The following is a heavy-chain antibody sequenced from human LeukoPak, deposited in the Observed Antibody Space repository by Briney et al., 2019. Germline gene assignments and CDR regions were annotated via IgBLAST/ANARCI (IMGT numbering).Heavy chain of an antibody. CDR3: ASPVRYYDILTGTYDY. V-gene: IGHV3-23*01. CDR2: ISGSGGST. J-gene: IGHJ4*02. CDR1: GFTFSNYG. Sequence: GGSLRLSCAASGFTFSNYGMSWVRQAPGKGLEWVSAISGSGGSTYYADSVKGRFTISRDNSKNTLYLQMNSLRAEDTAVYYCASPVRYYDILTGTYDYWGQGTLVTVSS. D-gene: IGHD3-9*01.